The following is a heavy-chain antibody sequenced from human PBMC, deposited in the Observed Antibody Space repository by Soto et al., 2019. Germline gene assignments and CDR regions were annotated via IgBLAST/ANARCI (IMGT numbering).Heavy chain of an antibody. CDR3: ARGSFRGSGWYPGDY. D-gene: IGHD6-19*01. Sequence: GGSLRLSCAASGFTFSSYAMHWVRQAPGKGLEWVAVISYDGSNKYYADSVKGRFTISRDNSKNTLYLQMNSLRAEDTAVYYWARGSFRGSGWYPGDYWGQGTLVTVSS. V-gene: IGHV3-30-3*01. CDR2: ISYDGSNK. CDR1: GFTFSSYA. J-gene: IGHJ4*02.